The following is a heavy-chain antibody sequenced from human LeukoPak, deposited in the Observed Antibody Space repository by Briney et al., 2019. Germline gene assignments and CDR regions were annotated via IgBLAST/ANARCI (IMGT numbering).Heavy chain of an antibody. D-gene: IGHD3-10*01. V-gene: IGHV4-39*07. CDR2: IYYSGST. Sequence: SETLSLTCTVSGGSISSSSYYWGWIRQPPEKGLEWIGSIYYSGSTYYNPSLKSRVTISVDTSKNQFSLKLSSVTAADTAVYYCARAEYSGSGNYYRNNWFDPWGQGTLVTVSS. CDR3: ARAEYSGSGNYYRNNWFDP. CDR1: GGSISSSSYY. J-gene: IGHJ5*02.